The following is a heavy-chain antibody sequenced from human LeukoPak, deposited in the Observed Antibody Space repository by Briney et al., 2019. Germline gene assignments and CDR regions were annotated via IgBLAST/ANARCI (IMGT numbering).Heavy chain of an antibody. J-gene: IGHJ6*03. CDR3: ARHDYGPTGYYYYYMDV. V-gene: IGHV4-34*01. D-gene: IGHD4-17*01. CDR2: INHSGAT. CDR1: GGSFSGYS. Sequence: SETLSLTCAIYGGSFSGYSWSWIRQSPGKGLEWIGEINHSGATTYNPSLKTRLTISADTSKNQFSLKLSPVTAADTAVYYCARHDYGPTGYYYYYMDVWGKGTTVTVSS.